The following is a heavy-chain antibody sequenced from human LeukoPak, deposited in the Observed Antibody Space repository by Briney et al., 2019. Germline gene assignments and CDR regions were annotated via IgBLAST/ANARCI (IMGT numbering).Heavy chain of an antibody. CDR3: AKWGDFDILTGYYVSDF. CDR2: VTGRGGST. D-gene: IGHD3-9*01. J-gene: IGHJ4*02. CDR1: GFTFSNYA. Sequence: PGESLRLSCVASGFTFSNYAMSWARQAPGKRLEWVSAVTGRGGSTYYADSVKGRFTISRDNSRNTLFLQMNSLRAEDTAIYYCAKWGDFDILTGYYVSDFWGQGTLVTVSS. V-gene: IGHV3-23*01.